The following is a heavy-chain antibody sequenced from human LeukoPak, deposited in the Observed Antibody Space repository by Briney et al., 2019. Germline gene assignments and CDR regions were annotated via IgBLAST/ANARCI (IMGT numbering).Heavy chain of an antibody. Sequence: GGSLTLSCAASGFTFTNYWMSWVRQAPGKGLVWVSRINSDGSSTSYADSVKGRFTISRDNAKNTLYMQMNSRRAEDTAVYYCARGGVDYWGQGTLVTVSS. CDR1: GFTFTNYW. V-gene: IGHV3-74*01. J-gene: IGHJ4*02. D-gene: IGHD3-16*01. CDR3: ARGGVDY. CDR2: INSDGSST.